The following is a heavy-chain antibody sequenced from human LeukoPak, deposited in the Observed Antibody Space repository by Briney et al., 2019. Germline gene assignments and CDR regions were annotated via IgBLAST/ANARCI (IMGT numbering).Heavy chain of an antibody. CDR3: ARWLSHKGDY. J-gene: IGHJ4*02. Sequence: GASVKVSCKTSGYTFTNYGFSWVLQAPGQGLEWMGWISGGYINDTNYAQKVQDRVTMTTDASTRTTYMELGNLRSDDTAVYYCARWLSHKGDYWGQGTLVTVSS. V-gene: IGHV1-18*01. D-gene: IGHD5-12*01. CDR1: GYTFTNYG. CDR2: ISGGYINDT.